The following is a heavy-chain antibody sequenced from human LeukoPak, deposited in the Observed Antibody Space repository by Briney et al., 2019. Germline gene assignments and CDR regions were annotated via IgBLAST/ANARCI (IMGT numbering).Heavy chain of an antibody. J-gene: IGHJ4*02. CDR3: ARSLFDYDILTGHDY. CDR1: GYSFTSYW. V-gene: IGHV5-10-1*01. D-gene: IGHD3-9*01. CDR2: IDPSDSYT. Sequence: GESLRISCKGSGYSFTSYWISWVRQMSGKGLEWMGTIDPSDSYTKYSPTFQGHVTISADKSISTAYLQWSSLKASDTAVYYCARSLFDYDILTGHDYWGQGTLVTVSS.